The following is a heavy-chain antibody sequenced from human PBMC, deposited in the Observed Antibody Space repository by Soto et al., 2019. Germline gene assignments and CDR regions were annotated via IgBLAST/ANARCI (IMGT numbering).Heavy chain of an antibody. D-gene: IGHD3-16*01. J-gene: IGHJ6*04. CDR2: ISWDGGST. Sequence: PGGSLRLSCAASGFTFDDYTMHWVRQAPGKGLEWVSLISWDGGSTYYADSVKGRFTISRDNSKNSLYLQMNSLRTEDTALYYCAKDLPSIHKTILGVYYYYGMEVGGKGTTVTVPS. CDR1: GFTFDDYT. V-gene: IGHV3-43*01. CDR3: AKDLPSIHKTILGVYYYYGMEV.